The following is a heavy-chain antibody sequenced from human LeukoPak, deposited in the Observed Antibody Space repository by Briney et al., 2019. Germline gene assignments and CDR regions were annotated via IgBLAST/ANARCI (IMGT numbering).Heavy chain of an antibody. J-gene: IGHJ5*02. V-gene: IGHV3-23*01. CDR3: AKYSRVYCGGDCHPDA. CDR2: ISGSGSNT. CDR1: GFTFSNYS. D-gene: IGHD2-21*02. Sequence: GGSLRLPCAASGFTFSNYSMSWVRQAPGKGLEWVSAISGSGSNTYYADSVKGRFTISRDNSKSALYLQMNSLRAEDTAVYYCAKYSRVYCGGDCHPDAWGQGTLVTVSS.